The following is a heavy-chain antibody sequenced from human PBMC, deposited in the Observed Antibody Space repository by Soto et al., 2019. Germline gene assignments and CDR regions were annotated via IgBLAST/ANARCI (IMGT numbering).Heavy chain of an antibody. V-gene: IGHV4-30-4*01. D-gene: IGHD2-21*02. J-gene: IGHJ5*02. CDR2: LYDGGRT. CDR1: GGSISTVDYW. CDR3: ASGPGGDKVDP. Sequence: QVQLQESGPGLVKPSQTLSLTCTVSGGSISTVDYWWSWIRQSPDMGLEWIGHLYDGGRTYNNPSVGTRVTLSGETAKSHLHLTLSPVSAAHAAVYYCASGPGGDKVDPWGQGTPVTVS.